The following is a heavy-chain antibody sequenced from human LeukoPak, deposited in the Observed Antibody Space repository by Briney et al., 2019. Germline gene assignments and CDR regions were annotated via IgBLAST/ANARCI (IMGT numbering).Heavy chain of an antibody. V-gene: IGHV1-2*06. CDR1: GYTFTGYY. CDR3: ARVWGGWRPFAY. D-gene: IGHD3-16*01. CDR2: INPNSGGT. J-gene: IGHJ4*02. Sequence: ASVKVSCKASGYTFTGYYMHWVRQAPRQGLEWMGRINPNSGGTNYAQKFQGRVTMTRDTSISTAYMELSRLRSDDTAVYYCARVWGGWRPFAYWGQGTLVTVSS.